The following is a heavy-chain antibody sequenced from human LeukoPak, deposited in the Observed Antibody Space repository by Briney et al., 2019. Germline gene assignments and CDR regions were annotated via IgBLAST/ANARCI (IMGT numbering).Heavy chain of an antibody. Sequence: HAGGSLRLSCAASGFTLSSYEMNWVRQAPGKGLEWVSYISSSGSTIYYADSVKGRFTISRDNAKNSLYLQMNSLRAEDTAVYYCARDSSLFGYYDFWSGYYYYYYMDVWGKGTTVTVSS. CDR1: GFTLSSYE. V-gene: IGHV3-48*03. CDR3: ARDSSLFGYYDFWSGYYYYYYMDV. D-gene: IGHD3-3*01. CDR2: ISSSGSTI. J-gene: IGHJ6*03.